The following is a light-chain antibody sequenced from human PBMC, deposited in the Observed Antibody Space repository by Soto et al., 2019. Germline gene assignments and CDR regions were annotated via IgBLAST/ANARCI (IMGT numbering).Light chain of an antibody. CDR1: QSISSW. CDR2: KAS. V-gene: IGKV1-5*03. Sequence: DIRMTQSPSTLSASVGDRVTITCRASQSISSWLAWYQQKPGKAPKLLIYKASSLESGVPSRFSGSGSGTEFTLTISSLQPDDFATYYCQQYISDPLTFGGGTKVEIK. CDR3: QQYISDPLT. J-gene: IGKJ4*01.